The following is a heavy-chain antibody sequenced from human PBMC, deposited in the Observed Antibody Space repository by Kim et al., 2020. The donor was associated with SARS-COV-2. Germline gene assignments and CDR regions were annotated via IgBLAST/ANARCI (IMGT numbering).Heavy chain of an antibody. V-gene: IGHV1-69*13. CDR2: IIPIFGTA. CDR1: GGTFSSYA. CDR3: ARDAWDFEYSSSSRGGFDY. J-gene: IGHJ4*02. D-gene: IGHD6-6*01. Sequence: SVKVSCKASGGTFSSYAISWVRQAPGQGLEWMGGIIPIFGTANYAQKFQGRVTITADESTSTAYMELSSLRSEDTAVYYCARDAWDFEYSSSSRGGFDYWGQGTLVTVSS.